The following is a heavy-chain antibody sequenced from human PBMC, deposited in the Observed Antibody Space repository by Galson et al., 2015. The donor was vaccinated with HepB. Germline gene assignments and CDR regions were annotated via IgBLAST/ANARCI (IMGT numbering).Heavy chain of an antibody. J-gene: IGHJ4*02. CDR2: ISSSSNYI. V-gene: IGHV3-21*01. Sequence: SLRLSCAASGFTFSSYSMNWVRQAPGKGLEWVSSISSSSNYIYYADSVKGRFTISRDNAKNSLYLQMNSLTAEDTAVYYCARNLRIAAAGQHFDFWGQGTLVTVSS. CDR1: GFTFSSYS. D-gene: IGHD6-13*01. CDR3: ARNLRIAAAGQHFDF.